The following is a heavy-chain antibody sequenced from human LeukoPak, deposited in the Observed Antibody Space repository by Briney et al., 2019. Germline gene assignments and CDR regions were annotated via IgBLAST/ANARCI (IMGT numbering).Heavy chain of an antibody. Sequence: GASVKVSCKASGGTFSSYAISWVRQAPGQGLEWMGRIIPILGTANYAQKFQGRVTITADKSTSTAYMELSSLRSEDTAVYYCASPLSGYSGYDARWGQGTLVTVSS. J-gene: IGHJ4*02. CDR3: ASPLSGYSGYDAR. CDR2: IIPILGTA. CDR1: GGTFSSYA. D-gene: IGHD5-12*01. V-gene: IGHV1-69*04.